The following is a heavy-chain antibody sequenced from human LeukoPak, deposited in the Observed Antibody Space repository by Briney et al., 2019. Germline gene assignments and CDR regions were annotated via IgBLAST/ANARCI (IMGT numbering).Heavy chain of an antibody. V-gene: IGHV3-30-3*01. D-gene: IGHD5-18*01. Sequence: GGSLRLSCAASGFTFSSYAMHWVRQAPGKGLEWVAVISYDGSNKYYADSVKGRFTISRDNSKNTLYLQMNSLRAEDTAVYYCARGDTSMVYYFDYWGQGTLVTVSS. CDR3: ARGDTSMVYYFDY. J-gene: IGHJ4*02. CDR2: ISYDGSNK. CDR1: GFTFSSYA.